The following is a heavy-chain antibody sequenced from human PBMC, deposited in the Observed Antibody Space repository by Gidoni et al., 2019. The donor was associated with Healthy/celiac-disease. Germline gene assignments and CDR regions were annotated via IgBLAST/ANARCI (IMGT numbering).Heavy chain of an antibody. Sequence: EVQLLESGGGLVQPGGSLRLSGAASGFTFSSYALSWVRQAPGTGLEWVSSISGSGGSTYYADSVKGRFTISRDNSKNTLYLQMNSLRAEDTAVYYCDAVVPAASYYYYGMDVWGQGTTVTVSS. V-gene: IGHV3-23*01. CDR3: DAVVPAASYYYYGMDV. D-gene: IGHD2-2*01. CDR1: GFTFSSYA. CDR2: ISGSGGST. J-gene: IGHJ6*02.